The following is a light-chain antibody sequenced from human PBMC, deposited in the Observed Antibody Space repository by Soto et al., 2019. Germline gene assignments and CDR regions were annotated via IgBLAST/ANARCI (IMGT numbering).Light chain of an antibody. V-gene: IGKV3-15*01. Sequence: EIVMTQSPATLSVSPGERATLSCRASQSVSSNLAWYQQKPGQAPRLLIYGASTRATGIPARFSGGGSGPELTLTISSLQSEDFAVYYCQKYNNWPPWTFGQGTKVEIK. CDR1: QSVSSN. J-gene: IGKJ1*01. CDR3: QKYNNWPPWT. CDR2: GAS.